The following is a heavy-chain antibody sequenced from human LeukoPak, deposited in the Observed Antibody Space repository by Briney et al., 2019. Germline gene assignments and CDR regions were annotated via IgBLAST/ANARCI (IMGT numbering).Heavy chain of an antibody. V-gene: IGHV4-34*01. CDR3: ARIRCGHSGSVCYNH. J-gene: IGHJ4*02. CDR1: GVSINDYY. Sequence: SETLSPTCGVFGVSINDYYWSWIRQSPGKGLECIGEISHTEGTRYNPSLERRVTMSVGTSENQLSLKLIFVTAADTAVYYCARIRCGHSGSVCYNHWGLGTLVTVSS. D-gene: IGHD2-21*01. CDR2: ISHTEGT.